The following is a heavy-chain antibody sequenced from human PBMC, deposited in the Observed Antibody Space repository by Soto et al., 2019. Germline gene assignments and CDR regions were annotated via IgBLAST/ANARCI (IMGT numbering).Heavy chain of an antibody. J-gene: IGHJ6*01. CDR3: ERVYPKYSNYVYYGMEV. D-gene: IGHD4-4*01. Sequence: PSSTXSLTCTVSVFSIIISSYYLCWIRQPPGNVLDWIGSIYYSGITYYNPSLKSRFTISVDTSKNHFSLKLSSVTAAETAVYYCERVYPKYSNYVYYGMEVWGQGTTV. CDR1: VFSIIISSYY. CDR2: IYYSGIT. V-gene: IGHV4-39*01.